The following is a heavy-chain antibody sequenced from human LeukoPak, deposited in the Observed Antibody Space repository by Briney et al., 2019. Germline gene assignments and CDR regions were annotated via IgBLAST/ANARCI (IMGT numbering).Heavy chain of an antibody. Sequence: ASVKVSCKASGYTFTGYYMHWVRQAPGQGLEWMGWINPNSGGTNYAQKFQGRVTMTRDTSISTAYMELSRLRSDDTAVYYCARDPDSGYGGVDYWGQGTLVTVSS. CDR3: ARDPDSGYGGVDY. CDR2: INPNSGGT. J-gene: IGHJ4*02. D-gene: IGHD5-12*01. CDR1: GYTFTGYY. V-gene: IGHV1-2*02.